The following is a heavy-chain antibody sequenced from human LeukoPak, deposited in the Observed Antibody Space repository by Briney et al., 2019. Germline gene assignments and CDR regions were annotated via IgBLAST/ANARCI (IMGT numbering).Heavy chain of an antibody. CDR1: GYTFTIYA. J-gene: IGHJ6*03. D-gene: IGHD3-22*01. CDR2: INTNTGNP. V-gene: IGHV7-4-1*02. Sequence: GASVKVSCKASGYTFTIYAMNWVRQAPGQGLEWMGWINTNTGNPTYAQGFTGRFVFSLDTSVSTAYLQISSLKAEDTAVYYCARDAYYYDSSGYYSPKYYYYYYMDVWGKGTTVTVSS. CDR3: ARDAYYYDSSGYYSPKYYYYYYMDV.